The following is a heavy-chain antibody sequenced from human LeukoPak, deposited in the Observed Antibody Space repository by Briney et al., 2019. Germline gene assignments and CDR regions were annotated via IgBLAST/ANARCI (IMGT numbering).Heavy chain of an antibody. J-gene: IGHJ4*02. CDR2: IYHSGST. CDR1: GGSFSSSSW. Sequence: SETLSLTCAVSGGSFSSSSWWSWVRQPPGKGLEWIGEIYHSGSTYYNPSLKSRVTISVDTSKNQFSLKLSSVTAADTAVYYCARLDIVATISFDYWDQGTLVTVSS. CDR3: ARLDIVATISFDY. V-gene: IGHV4-4*02. D-gene: IGHD5-12*01.